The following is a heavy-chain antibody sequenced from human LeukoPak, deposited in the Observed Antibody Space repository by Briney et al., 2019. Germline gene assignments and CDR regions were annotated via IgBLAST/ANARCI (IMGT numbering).Heavy chain of an antibody. Sequence: SGGSLRLSCAASGFTFSSYEMNWVRQAPGKGLEWVSYISSSGSTIYYADSVKGRFTISRDNAKNSLYLQMNSLRAEDTAVYYCARDLPLGYCSSTSCSNPDYWGQGTLVTVSS. CDR1: GFTFSSYE. D-gene: IGHD2-2*01. J-gene: IGHJ4*02. CDR2: ISSSGSTI. V-gene: IGHV3-48*03. CDR3: ARDLPLGYCSSTSCSNPDY.